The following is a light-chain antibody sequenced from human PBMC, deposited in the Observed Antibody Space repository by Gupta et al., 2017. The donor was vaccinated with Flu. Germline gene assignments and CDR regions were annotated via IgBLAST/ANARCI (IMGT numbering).Light chain of an antibody. V-gene: IGKV1-5*03. CDR1: QSISSW. J-gene: IGKJ3*01. Sequence: QSPSTLSASVGDGVTITCRASQSISSWLAWYQQKPGKAPKLLIYKASSLESGVPSRFSGSGSGTEFTLTSSSLQPDDFATYYCQQYNSYSFGHGTKVDIK. CDR2: KAS. CDR3: QQYNSYS.